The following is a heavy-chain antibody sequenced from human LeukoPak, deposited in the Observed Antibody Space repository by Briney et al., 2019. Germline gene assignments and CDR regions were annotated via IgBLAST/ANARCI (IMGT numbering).Heavy chain of an antibody. CDR2: ISYDGSNK. CDR1: GFTFSSYA. CDR3: ARDRGSGYYCFDY. D-gene: IGHD3-22*01. J-gene: IGHJ4*02. V-gene: IGHV3-30*04. Sequence: GGSLRLSCAASGFTFSSYAMHWVRQAPGKGLEWVAVISYDGSNKYYADSVKGRFTISRDNSKNTLYLQMNSLRAEDTAVYYCARDRGSGYYCFDYWGQGTLVTVSS.